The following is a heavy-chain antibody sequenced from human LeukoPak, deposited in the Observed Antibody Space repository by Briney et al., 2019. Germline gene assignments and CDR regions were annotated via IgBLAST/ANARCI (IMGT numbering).Heavy chain of an antibody. CDR2: IKQDGSEK. CDR3: ARDPPSTMIVVAAFDY. CDR1: GFTLSSCA. D-gene: IGHD3-22*01. Sequence: GGSLGLSCAASGFTLSSCAMSWVRQAPGRGLEWVANIKQDGSEKYYVDSVKGRFTISRDNAKNSLYLQMNSLRAEDTAVYYCARDPPSTMIVVAAFDYWGQGTLVTVSS. J-gene: IGHJ4*02. V-gene: IGHV3-7*01.